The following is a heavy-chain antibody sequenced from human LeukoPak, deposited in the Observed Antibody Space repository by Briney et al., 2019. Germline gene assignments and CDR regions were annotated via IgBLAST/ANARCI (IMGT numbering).Heavy chain of an antibody. CDR3: ARILRGVIVTSFDY. CDR2: ISHAGST. Sequence: SETLSLTRTVSGYSISSGYYWGWVRQPPGKGLEWIGSISHAGSTDYSPSLKSRVTISLDTSKNQFSLKLRPVTAADTAVYYCARILRGVIVTSFDYWGQGILVTVSS. V-gene: IGHV4-38-2*02. D-gene: IGHD3-10*01. CDR1: GYSISSGYY. J-gene: IGHJ4*02.